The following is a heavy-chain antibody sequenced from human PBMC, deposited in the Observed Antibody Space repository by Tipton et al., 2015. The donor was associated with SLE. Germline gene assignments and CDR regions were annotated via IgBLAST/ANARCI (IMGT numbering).Heavy chain of an antibody. CDR1: GASVSSHY. V-gene: IGHV4-59*02. D-gene: IGHD6-13*01. CDR2: VYNTGNT. J-gene: IGHJ2*01. CDR3: ARQNSSTYYWYFDL. Sequence: TLSLTCNVSGASVSSHYWSWIRQPPGKGLEWIGYVYNTGNTKYNPSLETRVSISVDMSKNHFSLKLNSMTAADTAVYYCARQNSSTYYWYFDLWGRGTLVTVSS.